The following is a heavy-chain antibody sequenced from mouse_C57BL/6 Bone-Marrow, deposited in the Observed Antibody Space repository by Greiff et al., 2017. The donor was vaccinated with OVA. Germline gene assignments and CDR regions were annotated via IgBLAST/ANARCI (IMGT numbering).Heavy chain of an antibody. V-gene: IGHV1-59*01. CDR2: IDPSDSYT. J-gene: IGHJ3*01. CDR1: GYTFTSYW. D-gene: IGHD2-4*01. CDR3: APIYYDYEAWFAY. Sequence: VQLQQSGAELVRPGTSVKLSCKASGYTFTSYWMHWVKQRPGQGLEWIGVIDPSDSYTNYNQKFKGKATLTVDTSSSTAYMQLSSLTSEDSAVYYCAPIYYDYEAWFAYWGQGTLVTVSA.